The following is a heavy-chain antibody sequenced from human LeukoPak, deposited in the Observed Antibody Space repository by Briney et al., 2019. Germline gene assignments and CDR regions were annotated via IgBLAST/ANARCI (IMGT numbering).Heavy chain of an antibody. CDR3: ARADCSSTSCAAALFDY. D-gene: IGHD2-2*01. CDR1: GGSISNYY. V-gene: IGHV4-59*08. J-gene: IGHJ4*02. CDR2: IYYSGRT. Sequence: PSETLSLTCSVSGGSISNYYWSWIRQPPGKGLEWIGYIYYSGRTNYNPSLKSRVTISVDKSKNQVSLKVTPVTAADTAVYYCARADCSSTSCAAALFDYWGQGTLVSVSS.